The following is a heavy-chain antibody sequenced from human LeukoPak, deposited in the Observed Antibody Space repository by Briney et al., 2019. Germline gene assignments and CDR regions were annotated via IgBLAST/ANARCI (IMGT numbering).Heavy chain of an antibody. CDR3: VKGTSDRRCGRTSCYGEGFDS. V-gene: IGHV3-23*01. D-gene: IGHD2-2*01. CDR2: IDGSDGST. Sequence: GGSLRLSCAASGFTFSSYAMHWVRQAPGKGLEWVSAIDGSDGSTYYAGSVKGRFTVSRDNSKNTLYLQMSSLRAEDTAVYYCVKGTSDRRCGRTSCYGEGFDSWGQGTQITVTS. CDR1: GFTFSSYA. J-gene: IGHJ4*02.